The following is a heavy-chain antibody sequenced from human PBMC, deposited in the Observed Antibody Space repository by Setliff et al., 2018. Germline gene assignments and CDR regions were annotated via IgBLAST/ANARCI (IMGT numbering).Heavy chain of an antibody. J-gene: IGHJ4*02. CDR1: GGSIRNYY. D-gene: IGHD3-3*01. V-gene: IGHV4-59*01. CDR2: IYYSGNT. CDR3: ARGYYNFLSGYYTPYYFDY. Sequence: SETLSLTCTVSGGSIRNYYWSWIRQPPGKGLEWIGYIYYSGNTNYNPSLKSRVTISVDTSENQFSLKLSSVTAADTAVYFCARGYYNFLSGYYTPYYFDYWGQGTLVTVSS.